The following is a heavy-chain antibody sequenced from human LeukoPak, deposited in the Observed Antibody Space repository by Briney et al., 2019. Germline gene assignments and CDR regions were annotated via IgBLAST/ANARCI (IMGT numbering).Heavy chain of an antibody. D-gene: IGHD2-15*01. CDR3: AVGGGSGGWFDP. CDR1: GDSISGYY. V-gene: IGHV4-59*08. CDR2: IYYSGST. J-gene: IGHJ5*02. Sequence: PSETLSLTCTVSGDSISGYYWSWIRQPPGKGLEWIGYIYYSGSTNYNPSLKSRVTISVDTSKNQFSLKLSSVTAADTAVYYCAVGGGSGGWFDPWGQGTLVTVSS.